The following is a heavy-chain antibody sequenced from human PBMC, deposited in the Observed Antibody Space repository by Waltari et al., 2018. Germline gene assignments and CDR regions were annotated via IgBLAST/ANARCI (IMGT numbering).Heavy chain of an antibody. V-gene: IGHV3-66*01. J-gene: IGHJ6*02. CDR1: GFTVSSNY. Sequence: EVQLVESGGGLVQPGGSLRLSCAASGFTVSSNYMSWVRQAPGKGLEWVSVIYSGGSTYDADSVKGRFTISRDNSKNTLYLQMNSLRAEDTAVYYCARGIKYGSKYYYGMDVWGQGTTVTVSS. CDR3: ARGIKYGSKYYYGMDV. CDR2: IYSGGST. D-gene: IGHD4-17*01.